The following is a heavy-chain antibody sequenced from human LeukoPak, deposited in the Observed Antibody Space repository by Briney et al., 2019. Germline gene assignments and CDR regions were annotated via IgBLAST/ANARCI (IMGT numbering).Heavy chain of an antibody. CDR3: ARHGSSGLYYYYYYGMDV. CDR2: IYYSGST. Sequence: SETLSLTCTVSGGSISSYYWSWIREPPGKGLEWIGYIYYSGSTNYNPSIKSRVTISVETSKNQFSLKLSSVTAADTAVYYCARHGSSGLYYYYYYGMDVWGQGTTVTVSS. J-gene: IGHJ6*02. D-gene: IGHD3-22*01. CDR1: GGSISSYY. V-gene: IGHV4-59*01.